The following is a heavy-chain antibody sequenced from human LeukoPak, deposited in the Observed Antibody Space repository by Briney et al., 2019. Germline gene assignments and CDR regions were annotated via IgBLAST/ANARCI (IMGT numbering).Heavy chain of an antibody. J-gene: IGHJ4*02. V-gene: IGHV4-34*01. Sequence: SETLSLTCAVYGGSFSGYYWRWIRQPPGKGLGWIGEINHSGSTNYNPSLKSRVIISVDTSKNQFSLKLSSVTAADTAVYYCARGGGSGTALVQKFDYWGQGTLVTVSS. D-gene: IGHD5-18*01. CDR1: GGSFSGYY. CDR3: ARGGGSGTALVQKFDY. CDR2: INHSGST.